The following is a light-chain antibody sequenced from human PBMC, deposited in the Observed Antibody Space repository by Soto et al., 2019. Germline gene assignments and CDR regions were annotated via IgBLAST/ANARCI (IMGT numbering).Light chain of an antibody. J-gene: IGLJ2*01. CDR3: SSYTTRSTVI. CDR2: EIS. V-gene: IGLV2-14*01. CDR1: HNDIGSYKY. Sequence: QSALTQPASVSGSPGQSITLSCTGTHNDIGSYKYVSWYQQHPGKAPKLLIYEISNRPSGTSNRSSGSKSGNTAPLTISGLQLEDEAHDHSSSYTTRSTVIVGGGTKLTVL.